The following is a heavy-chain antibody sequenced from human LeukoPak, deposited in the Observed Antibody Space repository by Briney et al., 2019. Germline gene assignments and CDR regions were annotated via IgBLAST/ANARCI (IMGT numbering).Heavy chain of an antibody. CDR2: VGISSSNT. CDR3: ARDHNYAFDN. V-gene: IGHV3-48*04. D-gene: IGHD4-11*01. CDR1: GFMFSDYS. J-gene: IGHJ4*02. Sequence: GGSLRLSCAASGFMFSDYSMNWVRQAPGKGLEWISYVGISSSNTKYADSVKGRFTISGDSAKNSVYLQMNNLRVEDTALYYCARDHNYAFDNWGQGTLVTVSS.